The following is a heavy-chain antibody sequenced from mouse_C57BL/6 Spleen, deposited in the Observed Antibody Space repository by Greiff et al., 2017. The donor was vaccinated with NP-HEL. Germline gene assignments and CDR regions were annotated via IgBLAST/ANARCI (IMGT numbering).Heavy chain of an antibody. CDR2: ISAGGSYT. Sequence: EVKLVESGGGLVKPGGSLKLSCAASGFTFSSYAMSWVRQTPEKRLEWVATISAGGSYTYYPDNVKGRFTISRDNAKNNLYLQMSHLESEDTALYYCARGGVTTYAMDYWGQGASVTFSS. J-gene: IGHJ4*01. CDR1: GFTFSSYA. CDR3: ARGGVTTYAMDY. D-gene: IGHD2-2*01. V-gene: IGHV5-4*03.